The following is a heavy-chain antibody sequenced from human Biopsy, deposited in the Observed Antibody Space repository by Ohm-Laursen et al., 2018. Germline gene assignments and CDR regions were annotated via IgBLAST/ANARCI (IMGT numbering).Heavy chain of an antibody. J-gene: IGHJ4*02. D-gene: IGHD1-26*01. V-gene: IGHV4-59*01. CDR1: GGSISSYY. CDR3: ARVGAGAPSIDYFDY. Sequence: GTLSLTCAVSGGSISSYYWNWIRQPPGKGLEWVGYIYYSGSTNYNPSLKSRVTISVDRSKNHFSLELSSVTAADTAAYYCARVGAGAPSIDYFDYWGQGALVTVSS. CDR2: IYYSGST.